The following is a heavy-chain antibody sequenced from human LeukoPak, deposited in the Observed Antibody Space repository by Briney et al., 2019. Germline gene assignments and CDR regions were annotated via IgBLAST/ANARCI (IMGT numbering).Heavy chain of an antibody. CDR2: IRSKAYGGTT. D-gene: IGHD5-18*01. CDR1: GFTFGDYA. CDR3: TSLSGYGYGYADY. V-gene: IGHV3-49*03. J-gene: IGHJ4*02. Sequence: GGSLRLSCTASGFTFGDYAMSWFRQAPGKGLEWVGFIRSKAYGGTTEYAASVKGRFTISRDDSKSIAYLQMNSLKTEDTAVYYCTSLSGYGYGYADYWGQGTLVTVSS.